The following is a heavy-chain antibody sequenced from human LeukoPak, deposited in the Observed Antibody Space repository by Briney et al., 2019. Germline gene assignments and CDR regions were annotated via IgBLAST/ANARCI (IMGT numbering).Heavy chain of an antibody. Sequence: GGSLRLSCAASGFTFSDYYMSWVRQAPGKGLEWVASINHNGNVNYYVDSVKGRFTISRDNAKNSLYLQMSNLRAEDTAVYFCARGGGLDVWGQGATVTVSS. D-gene: IGHD3-16*01. CDR2: INHNGNVN. V-gene: IGHV3-7*03. CDR1: GFTFSDYY. CDR3: ARGGGLDV. J-gene: IGHJ6*02.